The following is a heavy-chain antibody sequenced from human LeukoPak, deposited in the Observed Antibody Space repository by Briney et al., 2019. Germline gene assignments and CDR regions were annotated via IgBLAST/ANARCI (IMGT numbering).Heavy chain of an antibody. CDR3: ARGGRSYYGSGSYYNY. Sequence: SETLSLTCAVYGGSFRGYYWSWIRQPPGRGLEWIGEINHSGSTNYNPSLKSRVTISVDTSKNQFSLKLSSVTAANTAVYYCARGGRSYYGSGSYYNYWSQGTLVTVSS. CDR2: INHSGST. D-gene: IGHD3-10*01. J-gene: IGHJ4*02. CDR1: GGSFRGYY. V-gene: IGHV4-34*01.